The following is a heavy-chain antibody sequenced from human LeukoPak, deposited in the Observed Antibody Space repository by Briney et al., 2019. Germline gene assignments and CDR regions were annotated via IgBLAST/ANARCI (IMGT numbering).Heavy chain of an antibody. CDR3: AKGPPYYYDSSGYYYAPFDY. CDR2: ISGSGGST. Sequence: GGSLRLSCAASGFTFSSYGMHWVRQAPGKGLEWVSAISGSGGSTYYADSVKGRFTISRDNSKNTLYLQMNSLRAEDTAVYYCAKGPPYYYDSSGYYYAPFDYWGQGTLVTVSS. J-gene: IGHJ4*02. CDR1: GFTFSSYG. D-gene: IGHD3-22*01. V-gene: IGHV3-23*01.